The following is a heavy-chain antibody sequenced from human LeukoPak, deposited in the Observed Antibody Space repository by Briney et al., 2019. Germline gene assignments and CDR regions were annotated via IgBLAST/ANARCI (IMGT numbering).Heavy chain of an antibody. CDR3: AKDGPPTVTRGSFDY. J-gene: IGHJ4*02. V-gene: IGHV3-30*18. CDR1: GFTFSSYG. Sequence: PGRSLRLSCAASGFTFSSYGMHWVRQAPGKGLEWVAVISSDGSNNYYAISVKGRFTISRDNSKNTLYLQMNSLRAEDTAVYYCAKDGPPTVTRGSFDYWGQGTLVTVSS. D-gene: IGHD4-11*01. CDR2: ISSDGSNN.